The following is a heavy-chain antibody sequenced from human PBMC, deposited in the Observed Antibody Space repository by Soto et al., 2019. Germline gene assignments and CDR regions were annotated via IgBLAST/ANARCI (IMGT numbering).Heavy chain of an antibody. V-gene: IGHV1-18*04. CDR2: IGVYNGKT. J-gene: IGHJ6*02. D-gene: IGHD2-2*02. Sequence: QEQLVQSGGEVKKPGASVRVSCKASGYTFTKYGITWVRQAPGQGLEWMGWIGVYNGKTNYARKLQGRVIMTADTSASTDYMELRSFRSDDTAVYYCSRARYCTSPSCYNHYYYGMDIWGQGTTVSVSS. CDR3: SRARYCTSPSCYNHYYYGMDI. CDR1: GYTFTKYG.